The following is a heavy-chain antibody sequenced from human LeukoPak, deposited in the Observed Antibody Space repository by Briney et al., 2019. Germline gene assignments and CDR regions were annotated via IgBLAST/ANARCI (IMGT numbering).Heavy chain of an antibody. CDR1: GYNFANSW. CDR3: AGHYTTSGWGC. V-gene: IGHV5-51*01. D-gene: IGHD6-19*01. Sequence: GESLKISCKGFGYNFANSWIGWVRQMPGKGLEWIGIIYPGDSDTKYSPSFQGQVTISADKSVSTAYLQWTSLKASDTAIYYCAGHYTTSGWGCWGQGTLVTVSS. CDR2: IYPGDSDT. J-gene: IGHJ4*02.